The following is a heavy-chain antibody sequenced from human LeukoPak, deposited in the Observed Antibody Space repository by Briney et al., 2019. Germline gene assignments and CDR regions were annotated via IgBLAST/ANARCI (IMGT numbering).Heavy chain of an antibody. CDR1: GFTFSSYA. D-gene: IGHD3-10*01. V-gene: IGHV3-23*01. CDR3: AEPHITMVRAPGAFDI. CDR2: ISGSGGST. Sequence: GGSLRLSCAASGFTFSSYAMSWVRQAPGKGLEWVSAISGSGGSTYYADSVKGRFTISRDNSKNTLYLQMNSLRAEDTAVYYCAEPHITMVRAPGAFDIWGQGTMVTVSS. J-gene: IGHJ3*02.